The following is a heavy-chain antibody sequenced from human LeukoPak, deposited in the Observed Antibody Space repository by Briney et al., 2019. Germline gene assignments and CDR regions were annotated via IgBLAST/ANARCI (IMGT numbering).Heavy chain of an antibody. CDR1: GYTLISYD. J-gene: IGHJ5*02. CDR3: ARGGAAAGTFWFDP. D-gene: IGHD6-13*01. Sequence: ASVKVSCKASGYTLISYDMSWVRQAPGQGLEWMGGISTYNDNTNYAQKLQGRVTMTTGTSTSTAYMALRSLRSDDTAVYYCARGGAAAGTFWFDPWGQGTLVTVSS. V-gene: IGHV1-18*01. CDR2: ISTYNDNT.